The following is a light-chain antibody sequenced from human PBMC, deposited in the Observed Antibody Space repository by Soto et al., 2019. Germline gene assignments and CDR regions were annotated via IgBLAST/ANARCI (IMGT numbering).Light chain of an antibody. CDR1: QSVGRY. Sequence: EIVLTQSPATLSLSPGERATLSCSASQSVGRYLAWHQQKPGQAPSLLIYDISNRATGIPARFSGSGSGTDFTLTISSLEPEDFAVYYCHHRSSWPLTFGGGTKVEIK. CDR2: DIS. J-gene: IGKJ4*01. CDR3: HHRSSWPLT. V-gene: IGKV3-11*01.